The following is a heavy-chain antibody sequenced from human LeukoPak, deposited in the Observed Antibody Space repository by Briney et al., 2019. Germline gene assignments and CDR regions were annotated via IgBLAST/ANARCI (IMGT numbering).Heavy chain of an antibody. CDR1: GGSISSSSYY. D-gene: IGHD6-13*01. CDR3: ARVYSSSWDPDYYYYYMDV. Sequence: PSETLSLTCTVSGGSISSSSYYWGWIRQPPGKGLEWIGSIYHSGSTYYNPSLKSRVTMSVDTSKNQFSLKLSSVTAADTAVYYCARVYSSSWDPDYYYYYMDVWGKGTTVTVSS. J-gene: IGHJ6*03. CDR2: IYHSGST. V-gene: IGHV4-39*07.